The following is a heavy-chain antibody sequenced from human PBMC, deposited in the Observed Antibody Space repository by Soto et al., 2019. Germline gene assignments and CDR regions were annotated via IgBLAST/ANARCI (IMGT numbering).Heavy chain of an antibody. CDR1: GFTFSSYG. CDR3: AKQYFHH. Sequence: QVQLVESGGGVVQPGRSLRLSCAASGFTFSSYGMHWVRQAPGKGLEWVAVISRDGSNKYYADSVKGRFTISRENAKNTLYLQTNSLRAEDTAVYYWAKQYFHHWGQGTLVTVPS. V-gene: IGHV3-30*18. J-gene: IGHJ1*01. CDR2: ISRDGSNK.